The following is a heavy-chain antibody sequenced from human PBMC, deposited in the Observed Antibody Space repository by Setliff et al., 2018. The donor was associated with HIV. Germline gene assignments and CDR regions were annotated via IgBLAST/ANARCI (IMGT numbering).Heavy chain of an antibody. CDR1: GYTFTTYG. CDR2: INSYNDNT. J-gene: IGHJ3*02. D-gene: IGHD2-15*01. Sequence: ASVKVSCKASGYTFTTYGVNWVRQAPGQGLEWMGWINSYNDNTNYALNLQGRVTMTTDTSTSTAYMELRSLRSDDTAVYYCARDDVGYCSGGSCYHLFDTFDIWGQGTVVTVSS. CDR3: ARDDVGYCSGGSCYHLFDTFDI. V-gene: IGHV1-18*04.